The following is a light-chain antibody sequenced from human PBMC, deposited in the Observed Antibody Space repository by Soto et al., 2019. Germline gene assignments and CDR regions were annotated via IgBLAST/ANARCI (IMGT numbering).Light chain of an antibody. CDR1: QSARSN. CDR2: GAS. J-gene: IGKJ5*01. CDR3: QQYNSWPPIT. Sequence: EIVMTQSPATLSVSPGERVTLSCRASQSARSNLAWYQQKHGQTPRLLIYGASTRATGLPARFSGSRSGTDCTLTISSLQSEDFEVYYCQQYNSWPPITFGQGTRLDIK. V-gene: IGKV3-15*01.